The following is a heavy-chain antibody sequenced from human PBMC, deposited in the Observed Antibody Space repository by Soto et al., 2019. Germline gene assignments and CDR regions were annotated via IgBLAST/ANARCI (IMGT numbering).Heavy chain of an antibody. CDR3: ARTGGGMAARPVEY. V-gene: IGHV1-18*04. Sequence: QVQLVQSGGEVKKPGASVEVSCRTSGYMFTTYGMSWVRQAPGQGLEWMVWISAYNGNKKYAQKLQGRVTMTTDTSTSTVSMELRNLTSDATGTYFCARTGGGMAARPVEYWGQGTLVTVSS. CDR2: ISAYNGNK. D-gene: IGHD6-6*01. J-gene: IGHJ4*02. CDR1: GYMFTTYG.